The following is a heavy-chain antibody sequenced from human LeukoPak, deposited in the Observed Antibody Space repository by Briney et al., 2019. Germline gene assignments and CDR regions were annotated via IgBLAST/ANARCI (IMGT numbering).Heavy chain of an antibody. V-gene: IGHV3-21*01. D-gene: IGHD4-17*01. J-gene: IGHJ4*02. CDR1: GFTFSSYS. CDR2: ISSSSSYI. Sequence: GGSLRLSCAASGFTFSSYSMNWVRQAPGKGLEWVSSISSSSSYIYYGDSVKGRFTISRDNAKNSLYLQMNSLRAEDTAVYYCARDGAVTNGRYFDYWGQGTLVTVSS. CDR3: ARDGAVTNGRYFDY.